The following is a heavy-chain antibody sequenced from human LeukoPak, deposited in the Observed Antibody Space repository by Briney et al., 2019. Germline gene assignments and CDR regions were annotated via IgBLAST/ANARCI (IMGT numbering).Heavy chain of an antibody. J-gene: IGHJ2*01. Sequence: ASVKVSCKASGYTFIGYYMHWVRQAPGQGLEWMGWINPNSGGTNYAQKFQGRVTMTRDTSISTAYVDLSRLRSDDTAVYYCARGLDTYAFNWYFDLWGRGTLVTVSS. D-gene: IGHD3-16*01. V-gene: IGHV1-2*02. CDR3: ARGLDTYAFNWYFDL. CDR2: INPNSGGT. CDR1: GYTFIGYY.